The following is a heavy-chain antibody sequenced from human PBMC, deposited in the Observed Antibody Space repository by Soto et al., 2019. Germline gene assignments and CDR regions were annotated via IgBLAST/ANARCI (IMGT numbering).Heavy chain of an antibody. Sequence: ASVKVSCKASGYTFTSYGISWVRQAPGQGLEWMGWISAYNGNTNYAQKLQGRVTMTTDTSTSTAYMELRSLRSDDTAVYYCARDRYYDSSGYYFDFDYWGQGTLVTVSS. V-gene: IGHV1-18*04. CDR3: ARDRYYDSSGYYFDFDY. D-gene: IGHD3-22*01. CDR2: ISAYNGNT. CDR1: GYTFTSYG. J-gene: IGHJ4*02.